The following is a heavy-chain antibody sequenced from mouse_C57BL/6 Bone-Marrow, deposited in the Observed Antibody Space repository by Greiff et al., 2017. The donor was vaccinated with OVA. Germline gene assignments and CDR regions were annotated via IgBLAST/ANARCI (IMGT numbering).Heavy chain of an antibody. V-gene: IGHV1-74*01. CDR3: AMGARKDAMDY. J-gene: IGHJ4*01. CDR2: IHPSDSDT. CDR1: GYTFTSYW. Sequence: QVQLQQPGAELVKPGASVKVSCKASGYTFTSYWMHWVKQRPGQGLEWIGRIHPSDSDTNYNQKFKGKATLTVDKSSSRAYMQLSSVTSEDSAVYYCAMGARKDAMDYWGQGTSVTVSS.